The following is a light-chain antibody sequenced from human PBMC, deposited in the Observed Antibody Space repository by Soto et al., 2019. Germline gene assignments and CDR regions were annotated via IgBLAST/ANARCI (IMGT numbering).Light chain of an antibody. CDR3: QQSYSTPIT. CDR1: QSISSY. Sequence: DIQMTQSPSSLSASVGDRVTITCRASQSISSYLNWYQQKPGKAPKLLIYAASSLQSGVPSRFRGSGSGKVFTLTISSLQPEDFATYYCQQSYSTPITFGQGTRLEIK. J-gene: IGKJ5*01. V-gene: IGKV1-39*01. CDR2: AAS.